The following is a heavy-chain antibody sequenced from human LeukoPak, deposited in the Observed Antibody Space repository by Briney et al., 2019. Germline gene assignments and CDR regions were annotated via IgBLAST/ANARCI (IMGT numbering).Heavy chain of an antibody. CDR1: GGSINSSSYY. J-gene: IGHJ4*02. CDR2: IYYSGST. D-gene: IGHD2-2*01. V-gene: IGHV4-39*01. CDR3: ARVGDYCSSTSCQETDY. Sequence: PSETLSLTCTVSGGSINSSSYYWGWIRQPPGKGLEWIGSIYYSGSTYYNPSLKSRVTISVDTSKNQFSLKLSSVTAADTAVYYCARVGDYCSSTSCQETDYWGQGTLVTVSS.